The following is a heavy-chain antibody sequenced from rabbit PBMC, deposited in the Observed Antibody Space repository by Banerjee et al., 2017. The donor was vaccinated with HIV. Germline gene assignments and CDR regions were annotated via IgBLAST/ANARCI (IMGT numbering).Heavy chain of an antibody. J-gene: IGHJ4*01. V-gene: IGHV1S43*01. D-gene: IGHD6-1*01. CDR2: INTSSGNT. Sequence: CWVRQAPGKGLEWIACINTSSGNTVYATWAKGRFTITRSTSLNTVTLQMTGLTVADTATYFCARGYIGYSYANDLWGPGTLVTVS. CDR3: ARGYIGYSYANDL.